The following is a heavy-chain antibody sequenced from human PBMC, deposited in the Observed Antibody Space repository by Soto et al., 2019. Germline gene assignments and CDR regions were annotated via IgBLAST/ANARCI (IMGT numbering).Heavy chain of an antibody. V-gene: IGHV3-9*01. J-gene: IGHJ5*01. CDR2: ISWNSGSI. Sequence: GGSLRLSCAASGFTFDDYAMHWVRQAPGKGLEWVSGISWNSGSIGYADSVKGRFTISRDNAKNSLYLQMNSLRAEDTALYYCAKSPVPGGFGWFEPWGQGTLVTVSS. CDR1: GFTFDDYA. D-gene: IGHD3-10*01. CDR3: AKSPVPGGFGWFEP.